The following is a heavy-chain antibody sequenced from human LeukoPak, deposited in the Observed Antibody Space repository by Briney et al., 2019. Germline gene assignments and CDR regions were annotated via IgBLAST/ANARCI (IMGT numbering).Heavy chain of an antibody. CDR1: GFTFSDYY. CDR3: ARETASKPQGSGSYYDYYYYGMDV. CDR2: ISSSGSTI. Sequence: GGSLRLSCAASGFTFSDYYMSWIRQAPGKGLEWVSYISSSGSTIYYADSVKGRFTISRDNAKNSLYLQMNSLRAEDTAVYYCARETASKPQGSGSYYDYYYYGMDVWGQGTTVTVSS. V-gene: IGHV3-11*01. D-gene: IGHD1-26*01. J-gene: IGHJ6*02.